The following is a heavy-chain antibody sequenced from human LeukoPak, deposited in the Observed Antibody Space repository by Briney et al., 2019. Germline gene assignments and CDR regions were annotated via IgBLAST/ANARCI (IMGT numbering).Heavy chain of an antibody. V-gene: IGHV4-4*07. CDR3: ARAGYCSSTSCAKLFDP. CDR1: GGSISSYY. D-gene: IGHD2-2*01. CDR2: IYTSGST. J-gene: IGHJ5*02. Sequence: PSETLSLTCTVSGGSISSYYWSWIRQPAGKGLEWIGRIYTSGSTNYNPSLKSRVTMSVDTSKNQFSLKLSSVTAADTAVYYCARAGYCSSTSCAKLFDPWGQGTLVTVSS.